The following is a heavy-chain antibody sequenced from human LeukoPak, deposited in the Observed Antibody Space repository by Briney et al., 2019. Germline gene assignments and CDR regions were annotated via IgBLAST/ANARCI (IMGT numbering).Heavy chain of an antibody. V-gene: IGHV3-21*01. D-gene: IGHD6-13*01. CDR1: GFTFSSYS. Sequence: GGSLRLSCAASGFTFSSYSMNWVRQAPGKGLEWVSSISSSSSYIYYADSVKGRFTISRDNAKNSLYLQMNSLRAEDTAVYYCARDFAADDKFDYWGQGTLVTVSS. CDR3: ARDFAADDKFDY. CDR2: ISSSSSYI. J-gene: IGHJ4*02.